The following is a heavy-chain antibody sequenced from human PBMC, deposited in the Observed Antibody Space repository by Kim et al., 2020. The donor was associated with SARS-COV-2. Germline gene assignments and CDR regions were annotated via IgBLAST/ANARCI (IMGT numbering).Heavy chain of an antibody. Sequence: GGSLRLSCAASGFTFSSYGMHWVRQAPGKGLEWVAVISYDGSNKYYADSVKGRSTISRDNSKNTLYLQMNSLSAEDTAVYYCAKSGVLAYSGSYCRCWGQGTPGTVSS. CDR3: AKSGVLAYSGSYCRC. CDR1: GFTFSSYG. J-gene: IGHJ4*02. V-gene: IGHV3-30*18. CDR2: ISYDGSNK. D-gene: IGHD1-26*01.